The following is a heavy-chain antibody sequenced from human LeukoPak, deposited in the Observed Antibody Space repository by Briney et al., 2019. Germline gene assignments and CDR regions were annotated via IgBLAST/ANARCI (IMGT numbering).Heavy chain of an antibody. J-gene: IGHJ3*02. CDR1: GFTFDDYA. V-gene: IGHV3-9*01. Sequence: GGSLRLSCAASGFTFDDYAMHWVRQAPGKGLEWVSGISWNSGSIGYADSVKGRFTISRDNAKNSLYLQMNSLRAEDTALYHCARSFHAFDIWGQGTMVTVSS. CDR3: ARSFHAFDI. D-gene: IGHD3-10*01. CDR2: ISWNSGSI.